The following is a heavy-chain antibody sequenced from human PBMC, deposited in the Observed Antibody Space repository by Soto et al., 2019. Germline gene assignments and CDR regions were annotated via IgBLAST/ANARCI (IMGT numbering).Heavy chain of an antibody. D-gene: IGHD1-1*01. CDR2: IYYSGST. J-gene: IGHJ5*02. Sequence: SETLSLTCTVSGGSISSGGYYWSWIRQHPGKGLEWIGYIYYSGSTYYNPSLKSRVTISVDTSKNQFSLKLSSVTAADTAVYYCARVRRLDWNDWFDPWGQGTLVTVSS. V-gene: IGHV4-31*03. CDR1: GGSISSGGYY. CDR3: ARVRRLDWNDWFDP.